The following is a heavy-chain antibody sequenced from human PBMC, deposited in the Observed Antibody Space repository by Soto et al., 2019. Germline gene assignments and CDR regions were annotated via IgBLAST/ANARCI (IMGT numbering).Heavy chain of an antibody. J-gene: IGHJ6*02. CDR2: ISWNSGSI. CDR1: GFTFHDYA. Sequence: EVQLVESGGGLVQPGRSLRLSCAASGFTFHDYAMHWVRQAPGKGLEWVSGISWNSGSIGYADSVKGRFTISRDNAKNSLYLQMNSLRAEDTALYYCAKDAITMVREVISYYGMDVWGLGTTVTVSS. CDR3: AKDAITMVREVISYYGMDV. V-gene: IGHV3-9*01. D-gene: IGHD3-10*01.